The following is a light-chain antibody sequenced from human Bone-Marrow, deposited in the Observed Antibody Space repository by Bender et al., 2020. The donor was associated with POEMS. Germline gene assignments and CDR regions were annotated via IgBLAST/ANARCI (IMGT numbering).Light chain of an antibody. CDR1: ILAKKY. V-gene: IGLV3-27*01. CDR3: QSVSDDAVV. Sequence: SSELTQPSSVSVSPGQTARITCSGDILAKKYARCFQKKPGQAPLLLIYKDSESPVGTPERFAASTRGTMVLWTRSGDDMDDEADYYCQSVSDDAVVLGGGTKLSVL. J-gene: IGLJ2*01. CDR2: KDS.